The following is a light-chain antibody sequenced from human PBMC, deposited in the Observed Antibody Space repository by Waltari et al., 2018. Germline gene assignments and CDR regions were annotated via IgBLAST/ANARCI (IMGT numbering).Light chain of an antibody. J-gene: IGLJ2*01. CDR3: QVWDTTSDRVV. Sequence: SYVLTQPPSASVATGETARITCGGDNVGSKSVHWYQQKPGQAPLLVVYDDTARPSGIPDRCSASNSGNTATLTISRVENGDEADYYCQVWDTTSDRVVVGGGTKLTVL. CDR1: NVGSKS. V-gene: IGLV3-21*02. CDR2: DDT.